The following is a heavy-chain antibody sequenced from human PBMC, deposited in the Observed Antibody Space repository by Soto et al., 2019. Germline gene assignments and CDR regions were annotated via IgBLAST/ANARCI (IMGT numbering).Heavy chain of an antibody. CDR2: IYPGDSDT. V-gene: IGHV5-51*01. J-gene: IGHJ5*02. D-gene: IGHD4-4*01. Sequence: IYCRTSGYSVNTDWIGWVRQMPGKGLEWMAIIYPGDSDTKYSPSFQGQVTVSADKSNSTVFLQCSSLKASDTAIYYCARRSTTGGFRFDPWGQGTLVTVSS. CDR3: ARRSTTGGFRFDP. CDR1: GYSVNTDW.